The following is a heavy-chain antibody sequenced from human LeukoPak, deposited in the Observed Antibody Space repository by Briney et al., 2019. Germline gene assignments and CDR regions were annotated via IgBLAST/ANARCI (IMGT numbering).Heavy chain of an antibody. Sequence: GGSLRLSCAASGFTFSSYAMTWVRQAPGKGLEWVSAMTSGGGTYYADSVKGRFTISRDNAKSSLYLQMNSLRAEDTAVYYCARQGRDGYNLDSWGQGTLVTVSS. CDR2: MTSGGGT. CDR3: ARQGRDGYNLDS. V-gene: IGHV3-23*01. J-gene: IGHJ4*02. D-gene: IGHD5-24*01. CDR1: GFTFSSYA.